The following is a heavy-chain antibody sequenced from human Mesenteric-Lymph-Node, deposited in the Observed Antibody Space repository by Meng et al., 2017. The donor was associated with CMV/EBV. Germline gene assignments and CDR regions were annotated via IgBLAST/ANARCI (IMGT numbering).Heavy chain of an antibody. D-gene: IGHD6-6*01. J-gene: IGHJ5*02. V-gene: IGHV1-2*02. CDR3: ARGTRIAARPPGGFDP. CDR1: GYTFTGYY. Sequence: ASVKVSCKASGYTFTGYYMHWVRQAPGQGLEWMGWINPNSGGTNYAQKFQGRVTMTRDTSISTAYMELRSLRSDDTAVYYCARGTRIAARPPGGFDPWGQGTLVTVSS. CDR2: INPNSGGT.